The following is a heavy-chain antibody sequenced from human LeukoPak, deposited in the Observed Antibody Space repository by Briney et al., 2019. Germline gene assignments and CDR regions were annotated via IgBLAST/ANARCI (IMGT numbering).Heavy chain of an antibody. V-gene: IGHV4-59*01. CDR2: NYYSGSS. CDR3: ARAARGSGSNDY. Sequence: LETLSLTCTVSGVSITSYYWSWIRQPPGKGLEWIGYNYYSGSSNYNPSLKSRVTISLDTSNSQFSLKLNSVTAADTAVYYCARAARGSGSNDYWGQGTLVTVSS. CDR1: GVSITSYY. D-gene: IGHD6-19*01. J-gene: IGHJ4*02.